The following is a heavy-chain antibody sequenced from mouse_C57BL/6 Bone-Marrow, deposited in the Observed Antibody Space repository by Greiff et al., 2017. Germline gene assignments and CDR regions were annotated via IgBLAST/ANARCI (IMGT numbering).Heavy chain of an antibody. CDR2: IYPGDGGT. CDR1: GYAFSSSW. D-gene: IGHD2-3*01. V-gene: IGHV1-82*01. CDR3: FVYDGYYYFDY. Sequence: QVQLQQSGPELVKPGASVKISCKASGYAFSSSWMNWVKQRPGQGLEWIGRIYPGDGGTNYNGKFKGKATLTADKSASTAYMHLSSLTSEDSAVYCCFVYDGYYYFDYWGQGTTLTVSS. J-gene: IGHJ2*01.